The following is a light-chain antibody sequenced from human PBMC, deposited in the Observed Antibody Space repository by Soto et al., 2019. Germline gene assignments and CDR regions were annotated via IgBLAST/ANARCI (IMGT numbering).Light chain of an antibody. Sequence: DIVMTQSPLSLPVTPGEPASISCRSSESLLHSNGNNYLDWYLQKPGQSPQLLIYLGSTRAPGVPDRFSGSRSGTEFTLTINSLQSEDFAVYYCQRYNNWPLTFGGGTKV. J-gene: IGKJ4*01. CDR3: QRYNNWPLT. V-gene: IGKV2-28*01. CDR2: LGS. CDR1: ESLLHSNGNNY.